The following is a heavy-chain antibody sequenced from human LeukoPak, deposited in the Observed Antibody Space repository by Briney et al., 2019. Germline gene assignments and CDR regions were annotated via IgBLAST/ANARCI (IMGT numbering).Heavy chain of an antibody. CDR3: ASHPGVAAADY. D-gene: IGHD2-15*01. V-gene: IGHV4-61*01. Sequence: SETLSLTCTVSGGSVSSGSYYWNWIRQPPGKVLEWIGYIYYSGSTNYNPSLKSRVTISVDTSKNQFSLKLTSVTAADTAVYYCASHPGVAAADYWGQGTLVTVSS. J-gene: IGHJ4*02. CDR1: GGSVSSGSYY. CDR2: IYYSGST.